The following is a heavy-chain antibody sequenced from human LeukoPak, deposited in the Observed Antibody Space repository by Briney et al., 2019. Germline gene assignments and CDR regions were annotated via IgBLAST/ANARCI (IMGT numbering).Heavy chain of an antibody. J-gene: IGHJ5*02. CDR1: GYTFTSYG. V-gene: IGHV1-18*01. D-gene: IGHD2/OR15-2a*01. Sequence: ASVKVSCKASGYTFTSYGISWVRQAPGQGLEWMGWISAYNGNTNYAQKLQGRVTMTTDTPTSTAYMELRSLRSDDTAVYYCARSNSNYPVDYFDPWGQGTLVTVSS. CDR2: ISAYNGNT. CDR3: ARSNSNYPVDYFDP.